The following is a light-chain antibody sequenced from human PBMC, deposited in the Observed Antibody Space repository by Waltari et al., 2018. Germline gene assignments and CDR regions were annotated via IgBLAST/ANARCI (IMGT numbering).Light chain of an antibody. J-gene: IGLJ1*01. CDR2: GSN. CDR1: SFDFDPGYE. CDR3: QSYDTRLGTFYV. Sequence: QSVLTQPPSVPGAPAPSVSISCIWPSFDFDPGYERHWSQQLPGTAPKLLIYGSNNRPSGVPDRFSGSKSGTSASLAITVLQAEDEADYYCQSYDTRLGTFYVFGSGTKVTVL. V-gene: IGLV1-40*01.